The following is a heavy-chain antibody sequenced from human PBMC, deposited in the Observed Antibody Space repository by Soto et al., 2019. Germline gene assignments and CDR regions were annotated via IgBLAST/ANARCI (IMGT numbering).Heavy chain of an antibody. D-gene: IGHD2-15*01. J-gene: IGHJ6*02. CDR3: ARVVVVAATYYYGMDV. Sequence: ASVKVSCKASGGTFSSYYMHWVRQAPGQGLEWMGWISAYNGNTNYAQKLQGRVTMTTDTSTSTAYMELRSLRSDDTAVYYCARVVVVAATYYYGMDVWGQGTTVTVSS. CDR2: ISAYNGNT. CDR1: GGTFSSYY. V-gene: IGHV1-18*04.